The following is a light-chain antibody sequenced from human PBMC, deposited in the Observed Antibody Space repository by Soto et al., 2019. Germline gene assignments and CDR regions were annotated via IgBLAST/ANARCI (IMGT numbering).Light chain of an antibody. Sequence: DIVMTQSPISLPVTPGEPASISCRSGQSLLHTNGYTYLDWYLQKPGQSPQLLIYLGSTRASGVPDRFSGSGSGTDFTLKISRVEAEDVGVYYCMQALQTPWTFGQGTKLEIK. CDR1: QSLLHTNGYTY. J-gene: IGKJ2*02. CDR3: MQALQTPWT. V-gene: IGKV2-28*01. CDR2: LGS.